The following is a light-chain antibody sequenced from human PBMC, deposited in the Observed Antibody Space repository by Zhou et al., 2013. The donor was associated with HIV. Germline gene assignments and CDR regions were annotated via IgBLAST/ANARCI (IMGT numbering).Light chain of an antibody. V-gene: IGKV2-28*01. CDR1: QSLLHSNGYNY. CDR2: LGS. J-gene: IGKJ2*01. CDR3: MQALQTPYT. Sequence: DIVMTQSPLSLPVTPGEPASISCRSSQSLLHSNGYNYLDWYLQKPGQSPQLLIYLGSNRASGVPDRFSGSGSGTDFXLKISRVEAEDVGVYYCMQALQTPYTFGQGTKLEIK.